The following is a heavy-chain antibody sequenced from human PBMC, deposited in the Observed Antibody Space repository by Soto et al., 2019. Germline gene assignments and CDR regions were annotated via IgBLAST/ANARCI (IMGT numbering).Heavy chain of an antibody. Sequence: QVQLVESGGGVVQPGRSLRLSCAASGFTFSSYGMHWVRQAPGKGLEWVAVISYDGSNKYYADSVKGRFTISRDNSKNTLYLQMNSLRAEDTAVYYCAKASGDTGWYFDLWGRGTLVTVSS. CDR2: ISYDGSNK. V-gene: IGHV3-30*18. CDR3: AKASGDTGWYFDL. D-gene: IGHD1-26*01. CDR1: GFTFSSYG. J-gene: IGHJ2*01.